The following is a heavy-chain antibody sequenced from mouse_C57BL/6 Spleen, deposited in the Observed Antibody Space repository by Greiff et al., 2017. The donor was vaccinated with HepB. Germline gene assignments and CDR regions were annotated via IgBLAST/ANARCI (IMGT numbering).Heavy chain of an antibody. J-gene: IGHJ4*01. V-gene: IGHV3-6*01. D-gene: IGHD1-1*01. CDR2: ISYDGSN. Sequence: EVQLVESGPGLVKPSQSLSLTCSVTGYSITSGYYWNWIRQFPGNKLEWMGYISYDGSNNYNPSLKNRISITRDTSKNQFFLKLNSVTTEDTATYYCARGAYYYGSRRDAMDYWGQGTSVTVSS. CDR1: GYSITSGYY. CDR3: ARGAYYYGSRRDAMDY.